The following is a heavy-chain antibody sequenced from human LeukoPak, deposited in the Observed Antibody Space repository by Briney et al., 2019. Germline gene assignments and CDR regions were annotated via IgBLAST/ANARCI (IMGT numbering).Heavy chain of an antibody. CDR1: GLTVSSNY. Sequence: GRSLRLSCAASGLTVSSNYMSWIRQAPGKGLEWVSVIYSGSSTDYADSVKGRFTISRDNSKNTLYLQMNSLRDVDTAIYYCARTSGWYDGLDYWGQGTLVTVSS. J-gene: IGHJ4*02. D-gene: IGHD6-19*01. CDR3: ARTSGWYDGLDY. V-gene: IGHV3-53*01. CDR2: IYSGSST.